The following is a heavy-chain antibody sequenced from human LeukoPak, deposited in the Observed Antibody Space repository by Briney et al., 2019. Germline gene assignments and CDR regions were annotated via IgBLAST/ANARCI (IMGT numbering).Heavy chain of an antibody. D-gene: IGHD5-18*01. CDR3: ALRGYSYGTGWFDP. V-gene: IGHV4-31*02. CDR2: IHYIGGI. J-gene: IGHJ5*02. CDR1: GDSVSSGGYY. Sequence: SQTLSLTCSVSGDSVSSGGYYWSWIRQHPGKGLEWIGYIHYIGGIFYNPSLKSRVTISLDTSRNQFSLELKSVTAADTAVYYCALRGYSYGTGWFDPWGQGTLVTVSS.